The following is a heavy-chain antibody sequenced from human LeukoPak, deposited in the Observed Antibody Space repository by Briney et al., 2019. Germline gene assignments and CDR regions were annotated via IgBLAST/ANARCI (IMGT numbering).Heavy chain of an antibody. D-gene: IGHD6-19*01. CDR3: ARHEGLARPFDY. V-gene: IGHV4-59*08. Sequence: SETLSLTCSVSGSSISNYYWSWIRQSPGKGLEWIGYIYSTGSTDYNPSLKSRVTILVETSKNQFSLRLSSVTAADTAVYFCARHEGLARPFDYWGQGTLVPVSS. J-gene: IGHJ4*02. CDR2: IYSTGST. CDR1: GSSISNYY.